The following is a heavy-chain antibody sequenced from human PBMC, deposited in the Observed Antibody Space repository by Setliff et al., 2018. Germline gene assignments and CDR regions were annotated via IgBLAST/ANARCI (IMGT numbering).Heavy chain of an antibody. CDR1: GYTFTNYG. D-gene: IGHD5-12*01. CDR2: MSA. V-gene: IGHV1-18*01. CDR3: VRGPGPSVVVAMPFDR. Sequence: GASVKVSCKASGYTFTNYGINWVRRAPGQGLEWMGWMSAYAQKFQGRVTMTADTATSTAYMELRSLTSDDTAVYYCVRGPGPSVVVAMPFDRWGQGTLVTVSS. J-gene: IGHJ4*02.